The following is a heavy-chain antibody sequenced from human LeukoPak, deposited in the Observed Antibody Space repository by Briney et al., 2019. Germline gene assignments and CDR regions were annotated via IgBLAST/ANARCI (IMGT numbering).Heavy chain of an antibody. Sequence: SETLSLTCTVSGGSISSSSYYWGWIRQPPGKGQGWIGSIYYSGSTYYNPSLESRVTISVDTSKNQFSLKLSSVTAADTAVYYCARALRYFDWGRGSGPGSFDYWGQGTLVTVSS. V-gene: IGHV4-39*07. CDR3: ARALRYFDWGRGSGPGSFDY. J-gene: IGHJ4*02. D-gene: IGHD3-9*01. CDR2: IYYSGST. CDR1: GGSISSSSYY.